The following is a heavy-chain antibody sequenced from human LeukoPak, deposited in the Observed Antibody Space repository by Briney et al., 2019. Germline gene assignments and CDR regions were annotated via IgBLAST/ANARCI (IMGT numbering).Heavy chain of an antibody. V-gene: IGHV3-53*01. CDR3: AKDFGGSDYDWYFDL. CDR2: SDSGGSI. Sequence: GGSLRLSCVASGLTVSNNYMTWVRQAPGKGLEWVSVSDSGGSIFSADSVKGRFTISRDNSRNILYLQMNSLRAEDTAIYYCAKDFGGSDYDWYFDLWGRGTVVTVSS. D-gene: IGHD1-26*01. CDR1: GLTVSNNY. J-gene: IGHJ2*01.